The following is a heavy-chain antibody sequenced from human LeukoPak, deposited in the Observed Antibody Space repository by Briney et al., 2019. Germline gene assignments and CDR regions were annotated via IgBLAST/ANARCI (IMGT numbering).Heavy chain of an antibody. V-gene: IGHV3-23*01. J-gene: IGHJ4*02. D-gene: IGHD3-22*01. CDR1: GFTFSTYP. CDR3: AKSVGYHSDRSGYYWLGTFDS. Sequence: GGSPRLSCVASGFTFSTYPMSWVRQAAGKGLEWVSAISGGGVNTYYADSVKGRFTISRDESKNTLYLQINSLRAEDTAVYYCAKSVGYHSDRSGYYWLGTFDSWGQGTLATVSS. CDR2: ISGGGVNT.